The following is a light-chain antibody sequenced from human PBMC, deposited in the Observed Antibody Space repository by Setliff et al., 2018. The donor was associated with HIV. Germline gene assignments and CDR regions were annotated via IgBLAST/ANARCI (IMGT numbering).Light chain of an antibody. CDR2: EVR. CDR1: SSDVGGYNY. Sequence: QSVLTQPASVSGSPGQSITISCTGTSSDVGGYNYVSWYQQHPGRAPKLIIYEVRNRPSGVSHRFSGSKSGNTASLTISGLQAEDEADYYCSSYAITNTLPFGTGTKV. CDR3: SSYAITNTLP. V-gene: IGLV2-14*01. J-gene: IGLJ1*01.